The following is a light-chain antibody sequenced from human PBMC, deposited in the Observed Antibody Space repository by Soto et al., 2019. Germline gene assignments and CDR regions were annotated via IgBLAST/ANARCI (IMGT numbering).Light chain of an antibody. J-gene: IGKJ4*01. Sequence: DIQLTQSPSFLSASVGDRVTITCRASQGISSSLAWYQQRPGKAPSLLIYAASTLQSGVPSRFSGSGSGTEFILTISSLQSEDFETYYCQQLDSYPLTFGGGTKVDIK. CDR2: AAS. CDR1: QGISSS. CDR3: QQLDSYPLT. V-gene: IGKV1-9*01.